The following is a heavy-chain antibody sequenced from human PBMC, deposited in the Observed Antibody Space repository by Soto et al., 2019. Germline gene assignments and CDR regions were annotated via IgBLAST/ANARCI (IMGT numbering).Heavy chain of an antibody. CDR2: IIPIFGTA. D-gene: IGHD1-26*01. CDR1: GGTFSSYA. V-gene: IGHV1-69*13. CDR3: ARGAYPSPGYFDY. Sequence: VASVKVSCKASGGTFSSYAISWVRQAPGQGLEWMGGIIPIFGTANYAQKFQGRVTITADESTSTAYMELSSLRSEDTAVYYCARGAYPSPGYFDYWGQGTLVTVSS. J-gene: IGHJ4*02.